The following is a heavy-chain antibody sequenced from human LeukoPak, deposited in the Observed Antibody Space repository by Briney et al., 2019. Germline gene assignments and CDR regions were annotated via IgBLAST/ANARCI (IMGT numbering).Heavy chain of an antibody. CDR3: ARVSVPGYCSGSICYGYAVDDYYGMDV. CDR2: IKQDGSER. D-gene: IGHD2-2*01. CDR1: GFTFRTYW. Sequence: GGSLRLSCAASGFTFRTYWMTWVRQAPGKGLEWVANIKQDGSERYYVDSVRGRFTISRDNAKKSLDLQMNSLRVEDTAVYYCARVSVPGYCSGSICYGYAVDDYYGMDVWGQGTTVTVSS. J-gene: IGHJ6*02. V-gene: IGHV3-7*01.